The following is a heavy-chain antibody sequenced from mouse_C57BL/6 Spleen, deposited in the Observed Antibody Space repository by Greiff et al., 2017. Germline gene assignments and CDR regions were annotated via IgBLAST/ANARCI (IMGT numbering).Heavy chain of an antibody. CDR3: ARVENRYYDYVGY. CDR1: GYTFTSYG. J-gene: IGHJ2*01. D-gene: IGHD2-4*01. CDR2: IYPSSGNT. Sequence: VKLVESGAELARPGSSVKLSCKASGYTFTSYGISWVKQRPGQGLEWIGEIYPSSGNTHYNEKFKGKATLTADKSSSTAYMELRSLTSEDSAVXFCARVENRYYDYVGYWGPGTTLTVSS. V-gene: IGHV1-81*01.